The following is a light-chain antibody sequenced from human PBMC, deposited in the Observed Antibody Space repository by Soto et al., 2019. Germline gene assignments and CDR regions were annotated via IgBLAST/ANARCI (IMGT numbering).Light chain of an antibody. Sequence: VMTQSPATLSVSPGERATLSCRASQSVGNDLAWYQQKVGHAPRLLIYGASTRATGIPARFSGSGSGTDFTLIISSLQSEDFAVFYCQQYNEWPRTFGQGTKVDI. J-gene: IGKJ1*01. V-gene: IGKV3-15*01. CDR1: QSVGND. CDR3: QQYNEWPRT. CDR2: GAS.